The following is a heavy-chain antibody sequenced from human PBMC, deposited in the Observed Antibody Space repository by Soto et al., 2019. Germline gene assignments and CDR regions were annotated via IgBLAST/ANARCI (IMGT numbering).Heavy chain of an antibody. J-gene: IGHJ6*02. CDR2: ISYDGSNK. V-gene: IGHV3-30-3*01. CDR3: ARDSGWYYYYGMDV. D-gene: IGHD6-19*01. Sequence: LSLTCAASGFTFSSYAMHWVRQAPGKGLEWVAVISYDGSNKYYADSVKGRFTISRDNSKNTLYLQMNSLRAEDTAVYYCARDSGWYYYYGMDVWGQGTTVTVSS. CDR1: GFTFSSYA.